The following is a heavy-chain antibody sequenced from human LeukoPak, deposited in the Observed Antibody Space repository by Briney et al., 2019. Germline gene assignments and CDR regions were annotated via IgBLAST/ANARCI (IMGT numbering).Heavy chain of an antibody. Sequence: ASVKVSCKASGYTFTAYYMHWVRQAPGQGLEWMGWINPNTGGTNYAPKFQGRVTMTRDTSISTAYMVLSSLTFGDTAVYYCARDDNFRFDYWGQGTLATVSS. CDR2: INPNTGGT. V-gene: IGHV1-2*02. D-gene: IGHD1-1*01. CDR3: ARDDNFRFDY. J-gene: IGHJ4*02. CDR1: GYTFTAYY.